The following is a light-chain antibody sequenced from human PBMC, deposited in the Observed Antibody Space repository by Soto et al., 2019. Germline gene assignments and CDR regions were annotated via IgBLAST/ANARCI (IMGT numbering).Light chain of an antibody. CDR3: QQYASTRWT. V-gene: IGKV3-15*01. CDR1: QSVSSN. J-gene: IGKJ1*01. Sequence: IVITQSASTLSVSPGERATLSCRASQSVSSNLAWYQQKPGQAPRLLIYGASTRATGIPARFSGSGSGTEFTLTISSLQSEDFAVYYCQQYASTRWTFGQGTKVDIK. CDR2: GAS.